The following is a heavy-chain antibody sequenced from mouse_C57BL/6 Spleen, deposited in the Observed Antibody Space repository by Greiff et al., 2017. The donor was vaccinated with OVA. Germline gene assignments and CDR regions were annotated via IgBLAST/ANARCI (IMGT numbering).Heavy chain of an antibody. V-gene: IGHV1-54*01. CDR3: ARLTGRVYYFDY. CDR2: INPGSGGT. Sequence: QVQLQQSGAELVRPGTSVKVSCKASGYAFTNYLIEWVKQRPGQGLEWIGVINPGSGGTNYNEKFKGKATLTADKSSSTAYMQLSSLTSEDSAVYFCARLTGRVYYFDYWGQGTTLTVSS. CDR1: GYAFTNYL. J-gene: IGHJ2*01. D-gene: IGHD4-1*01.